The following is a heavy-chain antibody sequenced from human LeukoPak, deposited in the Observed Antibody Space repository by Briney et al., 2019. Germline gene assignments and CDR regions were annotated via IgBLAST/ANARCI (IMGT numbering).Heavy chain of an antibody. CDR3: ARKRQDTAMGDYFDY. Sequence: SETLSLTCTVSGGTISSYYWSWIRQPPGKGLEWIGYVYYSGNTNYNPSLKSRVTISVDTSKNQFSLKLSSVTAADTAVYYCARKRQDTAMGDYFDYWGQGTLVTVSA. V-gene: IGHV4-59*01. J-gene: IGHJ4*02. CDR1: GGTISSYY. CDR2: VYYSGNT. D-gene: IGHD5-18*01.